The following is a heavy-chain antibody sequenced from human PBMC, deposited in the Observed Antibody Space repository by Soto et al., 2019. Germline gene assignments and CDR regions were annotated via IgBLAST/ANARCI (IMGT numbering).Heavy chain of an antibody. J-gene: IGHJ6*01. CDR2: ISSSGSTI. CDR1: GFTFSDYY. CDR3: ARDLTYYDFWSGASPFSGYYYGMDV. Sequence: GGSLRLSCAASGFTFSDYYMSWIRQAPGKGLEWVSYISSSGSTIYYADSVKGRFTISRDNAKNSLYLQMNSLRAEDTAVYYCARDLTYYDFWSGASPFSGYYYGMDVWGQGTTVTVSS. D-gene: IGHD3-3*01. V-gene: IGHV3-11*01.